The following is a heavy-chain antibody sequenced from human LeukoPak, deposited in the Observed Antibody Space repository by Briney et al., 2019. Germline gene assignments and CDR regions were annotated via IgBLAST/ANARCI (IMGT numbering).Heavy chain of an antibody. CDR1: GGTFSSYA. J-gene: IGHJ3*02. V-gene: IGHV1-69*13. CDR2: IIPIFGTA. Sequence: SVKVSCKASGGTFSSYAISWVRQAPGQGLEWMGGIIPIFGTANYAQKFQGRVTITADESTSTAYMELSSLRSEDTAVYYCLGVSVVPAPDAFDIWGQGTMVTVSS. CDR3: LGVSVVPAPDAFDI. D-gene: IGHD2-2*01.